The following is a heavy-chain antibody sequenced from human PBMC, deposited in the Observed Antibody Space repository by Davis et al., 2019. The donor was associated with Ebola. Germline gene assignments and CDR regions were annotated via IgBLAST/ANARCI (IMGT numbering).Heavy chain of an antibody. CDR2: INHHGIT. CDR3: ARHLTLATILFLDY. J-gene: IGHJ4*02. Sequence: MPSETLSLTCAVYGGSFSGYYWSWIRQPPGKGLEWMGEINHHGITSYNPSLKSRVTMSVDTSKNQFSLKLSSVTAADTAVYYCARHLTLATILFLDYWGQGTLITVSS. V-gene: IGHV4-34*01. CDR1: GGSFSGYY. D-gene: IGHD5-24*01.